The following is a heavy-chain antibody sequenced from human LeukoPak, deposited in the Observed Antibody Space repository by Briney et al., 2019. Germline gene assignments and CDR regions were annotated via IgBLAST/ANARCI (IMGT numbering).Heavy chain of an antibody. J-gene: IGHJ4*02. CDR1: GYSFTSYW. CDR3: ARHGGSGTLDS. Sequence: GESLKISCKGSGYSFTSYWIGWVRQMPGKGLEWVGIINPDDSDTRYSPSFEGHVTISADKSSSTAYLQWRSLKASDTAMYYCARHGGSGTLDSWGQGTLVTVSS. CDR2: INPDDSDT. V-gene: IGHV5-51*01. D-gene: IGHD3-10*01.